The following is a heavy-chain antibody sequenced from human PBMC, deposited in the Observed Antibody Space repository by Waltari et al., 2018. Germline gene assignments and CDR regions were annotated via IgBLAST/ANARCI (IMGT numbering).Heavy chain of an antibody. CDR1: GFTFRSYE. V-gene: IGHV3-48*03. CDR3: ARYRDIRRDTVTTHYFDY. D-gene: IGHD4-17*01. J-gene: IGHJ4*02. Sequence: EVQLVESGGGLVQPGGSLRLSCAASGFTFRSYEMNWVRQAPGTGLEWVSYISSSASTIYYADSVKGRFTISRDNAKNSLYLQMNSLRAEDTAVYYCARYRDIRRDTVTTHYFDYWGQGTLVTVSS. CDR2: ISSSASTI.